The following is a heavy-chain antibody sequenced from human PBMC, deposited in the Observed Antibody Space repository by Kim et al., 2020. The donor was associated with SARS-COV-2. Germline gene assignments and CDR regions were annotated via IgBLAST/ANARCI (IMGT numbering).Heavy chain of an antibody. V-gene: IGHV3-48*03. J-gene: IGHJ6*01. CDR1: GFTFSSYE. CDR3: ARDYALEALVTVVHYGM. Sequence: GGSLRLSCAASGFTFSSYEMNWVRQAPGKGLEWVSYISGSGKTIFYADSVKGRFTISRDNAKNTLYLQMNSLRAEDTAVYYCARDYALEALVTVVHYGM. D-gene: IGHD2-21*02. CDR2: ISGSGKTI.